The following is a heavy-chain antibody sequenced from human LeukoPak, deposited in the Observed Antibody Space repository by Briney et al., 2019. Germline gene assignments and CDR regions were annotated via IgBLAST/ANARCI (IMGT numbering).Heavy chain of an antibody. V-gene: IGHV1-18*01. Sequence: ASVKLSCKASGYTFNSFGISWVRQAPGQGLEWMGWISADNGDTSNAQKVQGRMTMTTDTSTTTAFMELRSLRLDDTAVYYCARDVSRRDRRDSNSFFFYDYFMDVWGKGTTVTASS. CDR3: ARDVSRRDRRDSNSFFFYDYFMDV. J-gene: IGHJ6*03. D-gene: IGHD4-23*01. CDR2: ISADNGDT. CDR1: GYTFNSFG.